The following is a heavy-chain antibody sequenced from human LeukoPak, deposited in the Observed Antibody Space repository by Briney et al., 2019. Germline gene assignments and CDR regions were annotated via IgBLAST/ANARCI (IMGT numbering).Heavy chain of an antibody. V-gene: IGHV3-30*14. CDR1: GFTFRSYA. D-gene: IGHD6-19*01. CDR2: ISSDGSYK. J-gene: IGHJ4*02. CDR3: ARGVAVAGTDY. Sequence: GRSLLLSCAASGFTFRSYAIHWVRQAPGQGLEWVTIISSDGSYKNYADSVKGRFTISRDNSKNTLYLQMTTLRPDDTAIYYCARGVAVAGTDYWGQGILVTVSS.